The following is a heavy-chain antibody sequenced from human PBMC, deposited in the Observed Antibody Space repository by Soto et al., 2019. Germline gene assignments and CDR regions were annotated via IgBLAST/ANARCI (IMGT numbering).Heavy chain of an antibody. D-gene: IGHD3-3*01. CDR1: GGSISSYY. Sequence: QVQLQESGPGLVKPSETLSLTCTVSGGSISSYYWSWIRQPPGKGLEWIGHIYYSGSTNYNPSLKSRVTISVDTSKNQFSLKLSSVTAADTAVYYCAMVGVVIGYYYMDVWGKGTTVTVSS. CDR3: AMVGVVIGYYYMDV. CDR2: IYYSGST. V-gene: IGHV4-59*08. J-gene: IGHJ6*03.